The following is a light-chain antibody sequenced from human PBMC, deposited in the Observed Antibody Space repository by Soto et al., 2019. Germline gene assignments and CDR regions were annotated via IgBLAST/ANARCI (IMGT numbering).Light chain of an antibody. Sequence: LTQPRSVSGSPGQSVTVSCTGTSSDVGGYNYVSWYQQHPGKAPKLMIYDVSKRPSGVPDRFSGSKSGNTASLTISGLQAEDEADYYCCSYAGSYCYVFGTGTKVTVL. CDR2: DVS. V-gene: IGLV2-11*01. CDR1: SSDVGGYNY. J-gene: IGLJ1*01. CDR3: CSYAGSYCYV.